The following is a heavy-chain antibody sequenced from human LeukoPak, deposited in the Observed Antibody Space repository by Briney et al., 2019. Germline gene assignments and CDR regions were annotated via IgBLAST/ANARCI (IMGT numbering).Heavy chain of an antibody. J-gene: IGHJ4*02. D-gene: IGHD3-22*01. V-gene: IGHV3-48*03. CDR3: ARESYYYDSSGYYLVDY. Sequence: SGGSLRLSCAASGFTFNSYEMNWVRQAPGKGLEWVSYISSSGSTIYYADPVKGRFTISRDNAKNSLYLQMNSLRAEDTAVYYCARESYYYDSSGYYLVDYWGQGTLVTVSS. CDR1: GFTFNSYE. CDR2: ISSSGSTI.